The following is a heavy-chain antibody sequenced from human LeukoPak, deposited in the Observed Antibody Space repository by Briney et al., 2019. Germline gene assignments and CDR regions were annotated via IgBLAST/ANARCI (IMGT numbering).Heavy chain of an antibody. J-gene: IGHJ6*02. V-gene: IGHV3-23*01. CDR1: GFTFRSYA. CDR2: IADSDSGT. Sequence: GGSLRLSCAASGFTFRSYAMSWVRQAPGKGLEWVSAIADSDSGTYYADSVKGRFTISRDNSKNTLYLQMNSLRAEDTAVYYCAKAYGYSSSWTSNYYFYGLDVWGQGTTVTVSS. CDR3: AKAYGYSSSWTSNYYFYGLDV. D-gene: IGHD6-13*01.